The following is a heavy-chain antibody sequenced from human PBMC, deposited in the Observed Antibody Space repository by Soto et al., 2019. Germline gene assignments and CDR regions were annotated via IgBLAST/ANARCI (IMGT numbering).Heavy chain of an antibody. V-gene: IGHV1-3*01. J-gene: IGHJ5*02. D-gene: IGHD6-13*01. CDR2: INAANGDT. Sequence: ASVKVSCKASGYTFTSYGIHWVRQAPGQRLEWMGWINAANGDTKYSPKFQGRVTITRDTSASTAYMELSSLRSEDTAVYYCVRRHVSATGIDWFDPWAREPWSPSPQ. CDR3: VRRHVSATGIDWFDP. CDR1: GYTFTSYG.